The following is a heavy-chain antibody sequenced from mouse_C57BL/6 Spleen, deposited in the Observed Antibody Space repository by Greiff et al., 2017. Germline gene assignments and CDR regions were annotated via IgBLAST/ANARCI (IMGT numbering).Heavy chain of an antibody. V-gene: IGHV1-61*01. CDR2: IYPSDSET. Sequence: QVQLQQPGAELVRPGSSVKLSCKASGYTFTSYWMDWVKQRPGQGLEWIGNIYPSDSETHYNQKFKDKATLTVDKSSSTAYMQLSSLTSEDSAVDYCARGYYGSRGARDYWGQGTSVTVSS. CDR1: GYTFTSYW. CDR3: ARGYYGSRGARDY. J-gene: IGHJ4*01. D-gene: IGHD1-1*01.